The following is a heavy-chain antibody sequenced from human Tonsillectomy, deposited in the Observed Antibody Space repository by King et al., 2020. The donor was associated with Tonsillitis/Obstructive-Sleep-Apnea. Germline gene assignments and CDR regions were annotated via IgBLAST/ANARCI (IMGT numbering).Heavy chain of an antibody. D-gene: IGHD6-19*01. CDR2: ISYDGSHK. CDR3: AKDLSSGWALDY. J-gene: IGHJ4*02. Sequence: QLVQSGGGVVQPGRSLRLSCAPSGFSFSSKGMHWVRQAPGKGLEWVAVISYDGSHKYYADSVKGRFTISRDNYKNTLYLQMNSLRAEDTAVYYCAKDLSSGWALDYWGQGTLVTVSS. CDR1: GFSFSSKG. V-gene: IGHV3-30*18.